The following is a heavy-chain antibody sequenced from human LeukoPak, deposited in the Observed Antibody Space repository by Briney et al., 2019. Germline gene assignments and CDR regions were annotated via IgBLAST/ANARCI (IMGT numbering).Heavy chain of an antibody. CDR3: ARVWLSSGWLYYFDY. CDR2: INHSGST. J-gene: IGHJ4*02. V-gene: IGHV4-34*01. Sequence: SETLSLTCAVYGGSFSGYYWSWIRQPPGKGLEWIGEINHSGSTNYNPSLKSRVTISVDTSKNQFSLKLSSVTAADTAVYYCARVWLSSGWLYYFDYWGQGTLVTVSS. CDR1: GGSFSGYY. D-gene: IGHD6-19*01.